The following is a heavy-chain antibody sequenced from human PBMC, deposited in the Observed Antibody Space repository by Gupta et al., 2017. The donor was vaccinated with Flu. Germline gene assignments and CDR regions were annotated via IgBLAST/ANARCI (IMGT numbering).Heavy chain of an antibody. CDR1: GFTFSSYG. J-gene: IGHJ4*02. CDR3: ARDKQGGYYFDY. CDR2: IWYDGSNK. V-gene: IGHV3-33*01. D-gene: IGHD1/OR15-1a*01. Sequence: QVQLVESGGGVVQPGRSLRLSCAASGFTFSSYGMHWVRQAPGKGLEWVAVIWYDGSNKYYADSVKGRFTISRDNSKNTLYLQMNSLRAEDTAVYYCARDKQGGYYFDYWGQGTLVTVSS.